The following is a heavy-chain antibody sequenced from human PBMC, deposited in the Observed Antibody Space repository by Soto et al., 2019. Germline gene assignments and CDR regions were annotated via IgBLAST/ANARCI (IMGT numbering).Heavy chain of an antibody. J-gene: IGHJ4*02. D-gene: IGHD4-17*01. Sequence: GGSLRLSCAASGFTFSNAWMNWVRQAPGKGLEWVGRIKSKTDGGTTNYAAPVQGRFTISRDNSKNTLYLQMNSLRAEDTAVYYCARPLMTTVTILDYWGQGTLVTVSS. CDR3: ARPLMTTVTILDY. CDR2: IKSKTDGGTT. V-gene: IGHV3-15*07. CDR1: GFTFSNAW.